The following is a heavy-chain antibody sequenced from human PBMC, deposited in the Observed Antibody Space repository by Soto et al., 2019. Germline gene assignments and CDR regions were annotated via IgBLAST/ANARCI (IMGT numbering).Heavy chain of an antibody. D-gene: IGHD4-17*01. V-gene: IGHV5-51*03. J-gene: IGHJ3*01. Sequence: QLVQSGAAVKEPGESLTIACKGSGFSFTTYWIAWVRQMPGKGLEWMGIIYPGDSKTTYSPSFQGQVTISADKSINTAYLQWSTLKASDTAMYYCARALDYGGNLEASDVWGQGTMVTVSS. CDR2: IYPGDSKT. CDR3: ARALDYGGNLEASDV. CDR1: GFSFTTYW.